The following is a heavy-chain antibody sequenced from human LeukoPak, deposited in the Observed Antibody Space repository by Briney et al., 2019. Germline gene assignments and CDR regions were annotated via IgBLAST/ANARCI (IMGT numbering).Heavy chain of an antibody. CDR3: ATVKLSNGYTYGKGWGN. V-gene: IGHV1-24*01. J-gene: IGHJ4*02. CDR1: GYTLTELS. D-gene: IGHD5-18*01. CDR2: FDPEDGET. Sequence: EASVKVSCKVSGYTLTELSMHWVRQAPGKGLEWMGGFDPEDGETIYAQQFQGRVTMTEDTSTDTAYMELSSLRSEDTAVYYCATVKLSNGYTYGKGWGNWGQGTLVTVSS.